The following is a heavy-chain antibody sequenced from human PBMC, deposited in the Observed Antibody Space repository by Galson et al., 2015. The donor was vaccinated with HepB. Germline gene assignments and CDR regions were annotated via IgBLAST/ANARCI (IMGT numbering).Heavy chain of an antibody. J-gene: IGHJ4*02. Sequence: SLRLSCAASGFTFSSYAMSWVRQAPGKGLEWVSAISGSGGSTYYADSVKGRFTISRDNSKNTLYLQMNSLRAEDTAVYYCPPTSHGELPLLFDYWGQGTLVTASS. CDR3: PPTSHGELPLLFDY. CDR1: GFTFSSYA. V-gene: IGHV3-23*01. D-gene: IGHD3-10*01. CDR2: ISGSGGST.